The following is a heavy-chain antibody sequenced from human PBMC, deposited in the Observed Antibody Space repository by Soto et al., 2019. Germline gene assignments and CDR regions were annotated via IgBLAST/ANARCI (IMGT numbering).Heavy chain of an antibody. D-gene: IGHD4-17*01. J-gene: IGHJ4*02. CDR1: GGTFSSYT. Sequence: QVQLVQSGAEVKKPGSSVKVSCKASGGTFSSYTISWVRQAPGRGLEWMGRIIPILGIANYAQKFQGRVTITADKSTSTAYMELSSLRSEDTAVYYCARGTVTTSSPDYWGQGTLVTVSS. V-gene: IGHV1-69*02. CDR3: ARGTVTTSSPDY. CDR2: IIPILGIA.